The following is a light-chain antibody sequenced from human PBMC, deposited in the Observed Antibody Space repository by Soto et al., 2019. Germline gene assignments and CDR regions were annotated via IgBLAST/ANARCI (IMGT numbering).Light chain of an antibody. J-gene: IGKJ2*01. V-gene: IGKV1-39*01. CDR1: QNISSY. CDR2: AAS. CDR3: QQSYSTPTT. Sequence: DIQMTQSPSSLSASVGDRVTITCRASQNISSYLNWYQQKPGKAPKLLIYAASSLQSGVPSRFSGSGSGTDFTLAISSLQPEDFAAYYCQQSYSTPTTFGQGTKLEIK.